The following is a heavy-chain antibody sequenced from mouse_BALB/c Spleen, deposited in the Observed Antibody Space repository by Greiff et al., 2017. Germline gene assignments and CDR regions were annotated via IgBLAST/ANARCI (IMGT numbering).Heavy chain of an antibody. CDR2: IYPGSGST. CDR1: GYTFTDYV. J-gene: IGHJ1*01. V-gene: IGHV1-77*01. D-gene: IGHD1-1*01. Sequence: VKLVESGPELVKPGASVKMSCKASGYTFTDYVISWVKQRTGQGLEWIGEIYPGSGSTYYNEKFKGKATLTADKSSNTAYMQLSSLTSEDSAVYFCARYLYYGSSYWYFDVWGAGTTVTVSS. CDR3: ARYLYYGSSYWYFDV.